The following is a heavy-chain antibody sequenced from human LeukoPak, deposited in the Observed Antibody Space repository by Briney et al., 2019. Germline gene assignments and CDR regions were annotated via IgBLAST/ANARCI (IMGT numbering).Heavy chain of an antibody. V-gene: IGHV4-31*03. Sequence: SETLSLTCTVSGGSISSGGYYWSWIRQHPGKGLEWIGYIYYSGSTYYNPSLKSRVTISVDTSKNQFSLKLSSVTAADTAVYYCARGSNSPPYYYYYYMDVWGKGTTVTVSS. CDR2: IYYSGST. J-gene: IGHJ6*03. D-gene: IGHD2-2*01. CDR3: ARGSNSPPYYYYYYMDV. CDR1: GGSISSGGYY.